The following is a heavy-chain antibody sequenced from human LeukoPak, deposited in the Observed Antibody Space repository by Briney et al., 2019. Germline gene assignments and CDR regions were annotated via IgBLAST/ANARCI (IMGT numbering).Heavy chain of an antibody. J-gene: IGHJ4*02. CDR3: ARGTYFDY. V-gene: IGHV1-18*01. CDR1: GYTFTTYG. Sequence: GVSVKVSCKASGYTFTTYGISWVRQAPGQGLEWMGWTSAYNDKTKYAQKLEGRVTMTTDTSTSTAYMEMRSLRSDDTAVYYCARGTYFDYWGQGTLVTVSS. CDR2: TSAYNDKT. D-gene: IGHD1-1*01.